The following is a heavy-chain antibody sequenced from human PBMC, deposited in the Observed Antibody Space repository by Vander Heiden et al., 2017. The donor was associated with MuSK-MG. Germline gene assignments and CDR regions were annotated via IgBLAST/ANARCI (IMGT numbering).Heavy chain of an antibody. D-gene: IGHD2-21*02. J-gene: IGHJ4*01. Sequence: QVQLQESGPGLVKPSQTLSLTCTVSGGSISSGSYYWSWIRQPAGKGLEWIGRIYTSGSTNDNPSLKSRVTISVDTSKNQFSMKLSSVTAADTAVYYCARRGDCVGFDYRGHGTMVTVSS. CDR2: IYTSGST. CDR3: ARRGDCVGFDY. CDR1: GGSISSGSYY. V-gene: IGHV4-61*02.